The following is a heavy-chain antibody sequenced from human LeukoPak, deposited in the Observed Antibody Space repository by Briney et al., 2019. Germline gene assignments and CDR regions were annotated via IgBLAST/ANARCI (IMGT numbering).Heavy chain of an antibody. Sequence: SSATLSLTCTVSGGSISSYYWSWIRQPAGKGLEWIGRIYTSGSTNYNPSLKSRVTMSVDTSKNQFSLKLSSVTAADTAVYYCARELAVRGVIIGFDYWGQGTLVTVSS. CDR3: ARELAVRGVIIGFDY. J-gene: IGHJ4*02. V-gene: IGHV4-4*07. D-gene: IGHD3-10*01. CDR1: GGSISSYY. CDR2: IYTSGST.